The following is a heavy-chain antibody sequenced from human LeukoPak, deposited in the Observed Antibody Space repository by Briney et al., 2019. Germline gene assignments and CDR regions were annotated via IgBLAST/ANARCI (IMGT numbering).Heavy chain of an antibody. V-gene: IGHV1-69*04. CDR3: AREARTLYYYDSSGYYCRWFDP. J-gene: IGHJ5*02. CDR1: GGTFSSYA. Sequence: ASVKVSCKASGGTFSSYAISWVRQALGQGLEWMGRVIPILGIANYAQKFQGRVTITADKSTSTAYMELSSLRSEDTAVYYCAREARTLYYYDSSGYYCRWFDPWGQGTLVTVSS. CDR2: VIPILGIA. D-gene: IGHD3-22*01.